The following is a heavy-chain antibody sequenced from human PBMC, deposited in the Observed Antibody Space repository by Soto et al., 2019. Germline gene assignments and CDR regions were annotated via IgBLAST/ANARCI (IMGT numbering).Heavy chain of an antibody. CDR2: IIPIFGTA. V-gene: IGHV1-69*06. CDR3: AKEVEMATIPYGMDV. J-gene: IGHJ6*02. CDR1: GGTFSNYA. Sequence: GASVKVSCKASGGTFSNYAINWVRQAPGQGLEWMGGIIPIFGTANYAQKFQGRVTITADKSTSTAYMELSSLRSEDTAVYYCAKEVEMATIPYGMDVWGQGTTVTVSS. D-gene: IGHD5-12*01.